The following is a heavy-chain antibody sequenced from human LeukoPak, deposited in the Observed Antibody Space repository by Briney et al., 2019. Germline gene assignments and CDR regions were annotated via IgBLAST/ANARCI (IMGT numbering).Heavy chain of an antibody. CDR2: IIPIFGTA. J-gene: IGHJ4*02. D-gene: IGHD5-12*01. CDR1: GGTFSSYA. CDR3: ARAAGYSGYESDY. Sequence: ASVKVSCKASGGTFSSYAINWVRQAPGQGLERMGGIIPIFGTANYAQKFQGRVTITADESTSTAYMELSSLRSEDTAVYYCARAAGYSGYESDYWGQGTLVTVSS. V-gene: IGHV1-69*13.